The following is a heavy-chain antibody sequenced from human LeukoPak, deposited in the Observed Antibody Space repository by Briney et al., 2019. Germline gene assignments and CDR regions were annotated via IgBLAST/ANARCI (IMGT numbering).Heavy chain of an antibody. V-gene: IGHV3-23*01. D-gene: IGHD4-17*01. CDR3: AKAPHYGDSYYYGMDV. Sequence: GGSLRLSCAASGFTFSSYAMSWVRQAPGKGLEWVSAISGSGGSTYYADSVKGRFTISRDNSKNTLYLQMNSLRAEDTAVYYCAKAPHYGDSYYYGMDVWGQGTTVTVSS. J-gene: IGHJ6*02. CDR1: GFTFSSYA. CDR2: ISGSGGST.